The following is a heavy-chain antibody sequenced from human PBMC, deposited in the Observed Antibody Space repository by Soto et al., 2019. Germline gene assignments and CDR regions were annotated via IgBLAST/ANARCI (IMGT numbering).Heavy chain of an antibody. CDR1: GFTFSSYA. CDR2: ISGSGGST. D-gene: IGHD3-22*01. Sequence: GGVLRLSCAASGFTFSSYAMSWVRQAPGKGLEWVSAISGSGGSTYYADSVKGRFTISRDNSKNTLYLQMNSLRAEDTAVYYCAKAPSYDSSGYYSSGGYFDYWGQGTLVTVSS. V-gene: IGHV3-23*01. CDR3: AKAPSYDSSGYYSSGGYFDY. J-gene: IGHJ4*02.